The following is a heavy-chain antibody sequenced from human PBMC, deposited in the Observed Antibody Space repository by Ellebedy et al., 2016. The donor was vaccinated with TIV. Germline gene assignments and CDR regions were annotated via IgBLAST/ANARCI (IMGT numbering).Heavy chain of an antibody. Sequence: AASVKVSCKASGFTFTSSTMQWVRQARGQRLGWIGWIVVGSGNTNYAQKFQERVTITRDMSKSTAFMELSSLRSTDTAVYYWAATSGSYRSMLLAGPLDDAFDIWGQGTMVTVSS. V-gene: IGHV1-58*02. D-gene: IGHD1-26*01. CDR2: IVVGSGNT. CDR3: AATSGSYRSMLLAGPLDDAFDI. J-gene: IGHJ3*02. CDR1: GFTFTSST.